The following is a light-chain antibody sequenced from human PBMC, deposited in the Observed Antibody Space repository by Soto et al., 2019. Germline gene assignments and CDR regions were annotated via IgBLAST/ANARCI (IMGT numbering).Light chain of an antibody. V-gene: IGKV1-39*01. Sequence: DIQMTQSPSSLSASVGDRVTITGRESQSIRSYLNWYQQTPGKAPKVLIYAASSLQSGVPSRFSGIGAGTDCTLSISSLQPEDFATYYCQQSYSATLTFCGGTKVDIK. CDR2: AAS. CDR1: QSIRSY. CDR3: QQSYSATLT. J-gene: IGKJ4*01.